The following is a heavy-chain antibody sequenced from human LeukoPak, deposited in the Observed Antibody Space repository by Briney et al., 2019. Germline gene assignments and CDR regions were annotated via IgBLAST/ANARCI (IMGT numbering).Heavy chain of an antibody. CDR3: ARPGVTGYYYMDV. V-gene: IGHV3-53*01. J-gene: IGHJ6*03. D-gene: IGHD1-1*01. CDR2: IYSGGST. CDR1: GFTVSSNY. Sequence: GGSLRLSCAASGFTVSSNYMSWVRQAPGKGLEWVSVIYSGGSTYYADSVKGRFTISRDNSKNTLYLQMNSRRAEDTAVYYCARPGVTGYYYMDVWGKGTTVTVSS.